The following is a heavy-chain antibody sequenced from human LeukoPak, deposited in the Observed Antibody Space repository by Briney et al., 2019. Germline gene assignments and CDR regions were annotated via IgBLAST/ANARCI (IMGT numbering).Heavy chain of an antibody. J-gene: IGHJ3*02. D-gene: IGHD3-9*01. V-gene: IGHV3-7*01. CDR3: ARDLSYYDILTGYYWDAFDI. CDR2: INLNGSEK. Sequence: GGSLRLSCAAYGFTFSSYAMSWVRQAPGKGLEGVANINLNGSEKYYVDSVKGRFTISRDNAKNSLYLHMNSLRVEDTAVYYCARDLSYYDILTGYYWDAFDIWGQGTMVTVSS. CDR1: GFTFSSYA.